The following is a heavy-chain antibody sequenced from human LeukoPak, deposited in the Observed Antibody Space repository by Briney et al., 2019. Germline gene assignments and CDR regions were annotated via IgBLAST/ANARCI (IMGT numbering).Heavy chain of an antibody. Sequence: ASVKVSCKATGYTFTGYYIHWVRQAPGQGLEWMGWINPNSGGTNYAQKFQGRVTMTRDTSISTAYRELSRLRSDDTAVYYCARGAVGNDFWSGYYTVDPFDPWGQGTLVTASS. CDR3: ARGAVGNDFWSGYYTVDPFDP. V-gene: IGHV1-2*02. CDR2: INPNSGGT. D-gene: IGHD3-3*01. CDR1: GYTFTGYY. J-gene: IGHJ5*02.